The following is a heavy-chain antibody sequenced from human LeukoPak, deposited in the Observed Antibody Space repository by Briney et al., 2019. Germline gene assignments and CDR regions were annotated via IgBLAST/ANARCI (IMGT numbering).Heavy chain of an antibody. J-gene: IGHJ4*02. CDR2: IRYDGSNK. D-gene: IGHD3-10*01. CDR1: GFTFSSYG. Sequence: GGSLRLSCAASGFTFSSYGMHWVRQAPCKGLEWVAFIRYDGSNKYYADSVKGRFTISRDNSKNTLYLQMNSLRAEDTAVYYCAKGPTIVRGAFDYWGQGTLVTVSS. CDR3: AKGPTIVRGAFDY. V-gene: IGHV3-30*02.